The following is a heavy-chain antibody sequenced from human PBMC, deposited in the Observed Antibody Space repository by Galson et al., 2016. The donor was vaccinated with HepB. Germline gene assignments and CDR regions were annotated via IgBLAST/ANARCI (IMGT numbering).Heavy chain of an antibody. V-gene: IGHV3-53*01. J-gene: IGHJ5*02. Sequence: SLRLSCAASGFTVNNNYMRWVCQAPGKGLEWVSLIYSGGSTSFADSVKGRFTISRDNSKNTLYLQMNSLRVEDTAVYFCARDIGPVGQGTLVTVSS. CDR3: ARDIGP. CDR1: GFTVNNNY. CDR2: IYSGGST.